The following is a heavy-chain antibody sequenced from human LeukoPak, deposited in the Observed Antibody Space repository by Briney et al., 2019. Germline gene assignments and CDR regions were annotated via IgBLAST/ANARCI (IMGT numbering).Heavy chain of an antibody. J-gene: IGHJ4*02. V-gene: IGHV1-2*04. D-gene: IGHD1-14*01. CDR3: ARDEGSTYNQLDF. CDR2: INGNDGST. CDR1: GYTFDNFY. Sequence: ASVKVSCKASGYTFDNFYIHWVRQAPGQGPEWMGWINGNDGSTKYAQKFQGWVTMTRVTAISTVYMDLSGLRPDDTAIYYCARDEGSTYNQLDFWGQGTLVTVSS.